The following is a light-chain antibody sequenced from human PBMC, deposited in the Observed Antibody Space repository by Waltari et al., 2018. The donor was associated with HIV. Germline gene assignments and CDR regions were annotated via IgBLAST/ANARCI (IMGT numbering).Light chain of an antibody. Sequence: SSELTPDPAVSVALGQTVRITCQGDSLRSYYASWYQQKPGQAPVLVIYGKNNRPSGIPDRFSGSSSGNTASLTITGAQAEDEADDYCNSRDSSGNHWVFGGGTKLTVL. J-gene: IGLJ3*02. CDR2: GKN. CDR3: NSRDSSGNHWV. V-gene: IGLV3-19*01. CDR1: SLRSYY.